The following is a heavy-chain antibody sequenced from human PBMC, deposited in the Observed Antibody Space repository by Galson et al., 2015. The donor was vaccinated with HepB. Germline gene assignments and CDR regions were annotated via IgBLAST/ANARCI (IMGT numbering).Heavy chain of an antibody. J-gene: IGHJ6*03. CDR3: ARGGAGTRADYYYYMDV. V-gene: IGHV7-4-1*02. Sequence: SVKVSCKASGYTFTSYAMNWVRQAPGQGLEWMGWINTNTGNPTYAQGFTGRFVFSLDTSVSTAYLQISSLKAEDTAVYYCARGGAGTRADYYYYMDVWGKGTTVTVSS. CDR2: INTNTGNP. D-gene: IGHD6-19*01. CDR1: GYTFTSYA.